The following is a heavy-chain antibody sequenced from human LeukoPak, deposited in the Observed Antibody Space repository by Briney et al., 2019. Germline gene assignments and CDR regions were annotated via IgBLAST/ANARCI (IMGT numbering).Heavy chain of an antibody. V-gene: IGHV1-18*01. CDR2: ISAYNGNT. Sequence: ASVKVSCKASGYTFTSYGISWGRQAPGQELEWMGWISAYNGNTNYAQKLQGRVTMTTDTSTSTAYMELRSLRSDDTAVYYCARDSVYDSSGYYGIWGQGTLVTVSS. J-gene: IGHJ4*02. CDR1: GYTFTSYG. D-gene: IGHD3-22*01. CDR3: ARDSVYDSSGYYGI.